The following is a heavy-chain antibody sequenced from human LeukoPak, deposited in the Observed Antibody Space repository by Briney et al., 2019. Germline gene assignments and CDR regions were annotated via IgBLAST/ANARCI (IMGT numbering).Heavy chain of an antibody. D-gene: IGHD3-22*01. Sequence: ASVKVSCKASGYTFTGYYMHWVRQAPGQGLEWMGWINPNSGGTNYAQKFQGRVTMTRDTSISTAYMELSRLRSDDTAVYYCARGLGTYDSSELTWPMISFWGQGTLVTVSS. CDR2: INPNSGGT. V-gene: IGHV1-2*02. J-gene: IGHJ4*02. CDR1: GYTFTGYY. CDR3: ARGLGTYDSSELTWPMISF.